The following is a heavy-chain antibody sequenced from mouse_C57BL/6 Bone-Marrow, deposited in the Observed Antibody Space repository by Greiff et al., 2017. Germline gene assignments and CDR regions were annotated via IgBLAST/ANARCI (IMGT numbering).Heavy chain of an antibody. CDR3: ARRRNLLLRSYCDY. CDR1: GFTFSSYG. Sequence: DVKLVESGGDLVKPGGSLKLSCAASGFTFSSYGMSWVRQTPDKRLEWVATISSGGSYTYYPDSVKGRFTISRDNAKNTLYLQMSSLKSEDTAMYYCARRRNLLLRSYCDYWGQGTTLTVSS. D-gene: IGHD1-1*01. CDR2: ISSGGSYT. J-gene: IGHJ2*01. V-gene: IGHV5-6*02.